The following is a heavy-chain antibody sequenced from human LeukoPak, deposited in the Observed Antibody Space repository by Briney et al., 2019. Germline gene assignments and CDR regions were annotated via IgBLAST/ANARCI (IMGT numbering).Heavy chain of an antibody. V-gene: IGHV3-48*03. CDR2: ISSSGTTI. J-gene: IGHJ3*02. CDR1: GFILSSYE. Sequence: TGGSLRLSCAASGFILSSYEMNWVRQAPGKGLEWVSYISSSGTTIYYADSVKGRFTISRDNAKNSLYLQMNSLRAEDTAVFYCARGGYSSGWYYHAFDIWGPGTMVTVSS. D-gene: IGHD6-19*01. CDR3: ARGGYSSGWYYHAFDI.